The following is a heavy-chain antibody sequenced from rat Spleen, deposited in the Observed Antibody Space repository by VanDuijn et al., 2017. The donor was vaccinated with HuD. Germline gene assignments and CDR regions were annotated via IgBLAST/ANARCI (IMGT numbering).Heavy chain of an antibody. CDR2: ILYDGSRT. V-gene: IGHV5-29*01. J-gene: IGHJ2*01. CDR1: GFTFSNYG. Sequence: EVQLVESGGGLVQPGRSLKLSCAASGFTFSNYGMAWVRQAPTKGLEWVATILYDGSRTYYRDSVKGRFTISRDNAKSTLYLQMNSLRSEDTATYYCAREGYDGTGMDAWGQGVMVTVSS. D-gene: IGHD1-12*02. CDR3: AREGYDGTGMDA.